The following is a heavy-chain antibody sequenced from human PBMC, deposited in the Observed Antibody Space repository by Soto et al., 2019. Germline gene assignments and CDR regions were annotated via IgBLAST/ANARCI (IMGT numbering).Heavy chain of an antibody. CDR1: GVSISSYY. J-gene: IGHJ6*03. D-gene: IGHD3-3*01. CDR3: ARVRYYYDFWSGYYTHRYYMDV. Sequence: SETLSLTCTVSGVSISSYYWIWIRQPPGKGLEWIGYIYYSGSTNYNPSLKSRVTISVDTSKNQFSLKLSSVTAADTAVYYCARVRYYYDFWSGYYTHRYYMDVWGKGTTVTVSS. V-gene: IGHV4-59*01. CDR2: IYYSGST.